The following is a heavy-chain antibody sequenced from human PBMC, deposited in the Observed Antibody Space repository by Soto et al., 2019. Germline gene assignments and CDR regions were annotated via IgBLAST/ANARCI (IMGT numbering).Heavy chain of an antibody. V-gene: IGHV5-51*01. J-gene: IGHJ4*02. CDR2: IYPDDSDT. CDR1: GYSFTSYW. CDR3: ARQPPNTVMADFGS. D-gene: IGHD5-18*01. Sequence: PGESLKISCKGSGYSFTSYWIGWVRQMPGKGLEWMGIIYPDDSDTRYSPSFQGQVTISVDKSINTAYLQWSSLKASDTAMYYCARQPPNTVMADFGSWGQGTLVTVSS.